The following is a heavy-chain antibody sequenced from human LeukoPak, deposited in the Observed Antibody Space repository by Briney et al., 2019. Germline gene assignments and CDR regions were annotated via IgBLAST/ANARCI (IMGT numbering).Heavy chain of an antibody. V-gene: IGHV3-74*01. Sequence: GGSLRLSCAASGFTFRTYWMHWVRQAPGEGLVWVSHIKSDGSDTSYADSVKGRFTISRDNAKNTLYLQMNSLRAEDTAVYYCAKELRSISATTGFDYWGQGTLVTVSS. D-gene: IGHD1-20*01. CDR3: AKELRSISATTGFDY. J-gene: IGHJ4*02. CDR1: GFTFRTYW. CDR2: IKSDGSDT.